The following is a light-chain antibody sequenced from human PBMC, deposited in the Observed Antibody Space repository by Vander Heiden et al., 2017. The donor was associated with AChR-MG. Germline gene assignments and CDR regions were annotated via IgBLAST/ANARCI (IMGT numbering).Light chain of an antibody. J-gene: IGKJ4*01. CDR3: QQDDHWPVT. Sequence: EIVMTQSPATLSVSPGDRATLSCRASQSVDRKLAWYQQKPGQPPRLLMDGASRATGIPARFSGSGSGTEFTLTISSLQSEDFAVYYCQQDDHWPVTFGGGTKVEIK. CDR2: GAS. CDR1: QSVDRK. V-gene: IGKV3-15*01.